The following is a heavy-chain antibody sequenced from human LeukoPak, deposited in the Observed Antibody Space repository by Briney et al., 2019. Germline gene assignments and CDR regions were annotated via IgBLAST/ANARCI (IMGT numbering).Heavy chain of an antibody. CDR2: CRNKAHSYST. Sequence: PGGSLRLSYAASGFTLSDHHVHWVRQAPGKGLEWVGRCRNKAHSYSTEYAASVEGRFTISRDESKNTPYLQMNSLKTEDTAVYYFATHINPHFYMDVWGRGTTVTV. CDR1: GFTLSDHH. J-gene: IGHJ6*03. D-gene: IGHD2-21*01. CDR3: ATHINPHFYMDV. V-gene: IGHV3-72*01.